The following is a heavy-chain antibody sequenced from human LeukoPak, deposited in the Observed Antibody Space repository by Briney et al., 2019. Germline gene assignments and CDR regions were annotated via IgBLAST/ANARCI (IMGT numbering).Heavy chain of an antibody. CDR1: GYTFTSYG. J-gene: IGHJ6*02. D-gene: IGHD6-13*01. Sequence: GASVKVSCKASGYTFTSYGISWVRQAPGQGLEWMGWISAYNGNTNYAQKLQGRVTMTTDTSTSTAYMELRSLRSDDTAVYYCASSKQQQLVYYYYYGMDVWGQGTTVTVSS. CDR2: ISAYNGNT. V-gene: IGHV1-18*01. CDR3: ASSKQQQLVYYYYYGMDV.